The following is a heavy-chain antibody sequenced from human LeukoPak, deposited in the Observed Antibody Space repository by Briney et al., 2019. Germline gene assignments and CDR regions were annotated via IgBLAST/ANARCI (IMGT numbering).Heavy chain of an antibody. V-gene: IGHV3-7*01. D-gene: IGHD6-13*01. CDR1: GFTLSSYW. J-gene: IGHJ3*02. CDR3: ARDQPIAAAGVDAFDI. CDR2: IKQDGSEK. Sequence: GGALSLSCAASGFTLSSYWMSWVRQAPGTGREGVANIKQDGSEKYYVDSVKGRFTISRDNAKNSLYLQMNSLRAEDTAVYYCARDQPIAAAGVDAFDIWGQGTMVTVSS.